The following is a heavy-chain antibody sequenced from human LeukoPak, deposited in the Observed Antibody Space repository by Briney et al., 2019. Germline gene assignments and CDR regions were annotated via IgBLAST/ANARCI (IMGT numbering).Heavy chain of an antibody. V-gene: IGHV1-2*02. CDR3: ASRNGDYMFY. Sequence: ASVKVSCKASGYTFTAYYMHWVRQAPGQGLEWMGRISPNNGDTNYARNFQGRVTMTRDTSITTAYMELNKLRSDDTAVYYCASRNGDYMFYWGQGTLATVSS. J-gene: IGHJ4*02. D-gene: IGHD4-17*01. CDR1: GYTFTAYY. CDR2: ISPNNGDT.